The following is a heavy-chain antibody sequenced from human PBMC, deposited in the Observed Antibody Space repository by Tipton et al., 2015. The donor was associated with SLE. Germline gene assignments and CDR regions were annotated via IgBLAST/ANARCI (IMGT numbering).Heavy chain of an antibody. CDR1: GDSLSGQY. D-gene: IGHD3-3*01. J-gene: IGHJ5*02. Sequence: TLSLTCSVYGDSLSGQYWSWIRQPPGKGLEWIGEVFRGGSTNYSPSLESRVTITVDMSKNQFSLRMNSVTAADTAVYYCARGSPFMEWERNWFDPWGQGTLVTVSS. CDR3: ARGSPFMEWERNWFDP. V-gene: IGHV4-34*01. CDR2: VFRGGST.